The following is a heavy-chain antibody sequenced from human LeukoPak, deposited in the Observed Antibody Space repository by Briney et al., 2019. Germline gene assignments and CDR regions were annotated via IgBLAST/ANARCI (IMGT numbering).Heavy chain of an antibody. Sequence: ASVKVSCKASGYTFTGYYMHWVRQAPGQGLEWMGWISAYNGNTNYAQKLQGRVTMTTDTSTSTAYMELRSLRSDDTAVYYCASTDAGYDSSGSTDAFDIWGQGTVVTVSS. D-gene: IGHD3-22*01. CDR1: GYTFTGYY. CDR2: ISAYNGNT. J-gene: IGHJ3*02. CDR3: ASTDAGYDSSGSTDAFDI. V-gene: IGHV1-18*04.